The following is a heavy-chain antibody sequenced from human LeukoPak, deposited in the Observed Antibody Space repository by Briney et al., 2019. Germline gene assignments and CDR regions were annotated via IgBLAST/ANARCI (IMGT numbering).Heavy chain of an antibody. CDR2: INHSGST. CDR3: ARPATPAAGRESYYYGMDV. D-gene: IGHD2-2*01. J-gene: IGHJ6*02. V-gene: IGHV4-34*01. CDR1: GGSFSGYY. Sequence: SETLSLTCAVYGGSFSGYYWSWIRQPPGKGLEWIGEINHSGSTNYNPSLKSRVTISVDTPKNQFSLKLSSVTAADTAVYYCARPATPAAGRESYYYGMDVWGQGTTVTVSS.